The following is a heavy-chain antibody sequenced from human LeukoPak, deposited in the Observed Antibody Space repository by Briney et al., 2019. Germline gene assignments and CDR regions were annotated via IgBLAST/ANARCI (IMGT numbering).Heavy chain of an antibody. CDR2: VNSDGTGT. CDR3: IRTLIVATSPYMDV. V-gene: IGHV3-74*01. CDR1: GFTFSNYW. Sequence: PGGSLRLSCAASGFTFSNYWMHWVRQAPGKGLVWVSRVNSDGTGTTYADPVEGRFTISRDNAKNTLYLEMNSLRAEDTAIYYCIRTLIVATSPYMDVWGKGTTVTVSS. D-gene: IGHD5-12*01. J-gene: IGHJ6*03.